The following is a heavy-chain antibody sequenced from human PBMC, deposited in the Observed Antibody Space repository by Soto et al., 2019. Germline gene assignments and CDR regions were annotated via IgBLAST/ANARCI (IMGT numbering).Heavy chain of an antibody. J-gene: IGHJ6*02. D-gene: IGHD6-13*01. V-gene: IGHV1-69*13. CDR3: ARSGGGQKQQPPKYYYGTDV. CDR2: IIPIFGTA. CDR1: GGTFSSYA. Sequence: GASVKVSCKASGGTFSSYAISWVRQAPGQGLEWMGGIIPIFGTADYAQKFQGRVTITADESTSTGNMELSSLRSEDTAVYYCARSGGGQKQQPPKYYYGTDVWGQGTTVTVS.